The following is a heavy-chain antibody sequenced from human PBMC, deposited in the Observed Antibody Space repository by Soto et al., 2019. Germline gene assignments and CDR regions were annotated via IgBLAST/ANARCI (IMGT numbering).Heavy chain of an antibody. J-gene: IGHJ4*02. CDR3: AKHTSDWIFDC. CDR1: GFTFSSSA. CDR2: ISGSGGST. Sequence: EVQLLESGGDLIQPGSSLRLSCAASGFTFSSSAMSWVRQAPGKGLEWVSAISGSGGSTFYADSVKGRFTISRDNSKNTLYVQMNSLRAEDTAVYYCAKHTSDWIFDCWGQGTLVTVS. D-gene: IGHD6-19*01. V-gene: IGHV3-23*01.